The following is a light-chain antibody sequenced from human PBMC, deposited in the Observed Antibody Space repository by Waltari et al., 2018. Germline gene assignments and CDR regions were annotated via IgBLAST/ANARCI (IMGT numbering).Light chain of an antibody. V-gene: IGKV1-12*01. CDR2: KTS. J-gene: IGKJ2*03. Sequence: DIQMTQSPSSLSASVGDTVTITCRASQSIHSWLAWYQQKPGKAPKLLIYKTSSLQTGVPSRFGGRGSGTDFTLTISSLQPEDFATYYCLQYNTIPYSFGQGTKVEI. CDR3: LQYNTIPYS. CDR1: QSIHSW.